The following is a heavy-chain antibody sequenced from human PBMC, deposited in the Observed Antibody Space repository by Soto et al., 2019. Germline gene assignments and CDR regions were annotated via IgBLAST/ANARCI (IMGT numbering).Heavy chain of an antibody. D-gene: IGHD6-19*01. J-gene: IGHJ4*02. CDR1: GVPFSSYA. CDR2: IIPIFGTA. Sequence: SVKVSCKASGVPFSSYALSWVRQAPGQGLEWMGGIIPIFGTANYAQKFQGRVTITADESTSTAYMGLSRLTSEDTAMYYCARGSHSPGIAVAGYYYWGQGTLVTVSS. V-gene: IGHV1-69*13. CDR3: ARGSHSPGIAVAGYYY.